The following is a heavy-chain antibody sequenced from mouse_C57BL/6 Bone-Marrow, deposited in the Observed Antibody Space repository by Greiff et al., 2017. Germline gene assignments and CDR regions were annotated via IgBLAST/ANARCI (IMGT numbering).Heavy chain of an antibody. D-gene: IGHD2-2*01. V-gene: IGHV1-61*01. Sequence: QVQLQQPGAELVRPGSSVKLSCKASGYTFTSYWMDWVKQRPGQGLEWIGNLYPSDSETHYNQKFKDKATLTVDKSSSTAYMQLSSLTSEDSAVYYCARWGMVTTEAYWGQGTLVTVSA. CDR2: LYPSDSET. J-gene: IGHJ3*01. CDR1: GYTFTSYW. CDR3: ARWGMVTTEAY.